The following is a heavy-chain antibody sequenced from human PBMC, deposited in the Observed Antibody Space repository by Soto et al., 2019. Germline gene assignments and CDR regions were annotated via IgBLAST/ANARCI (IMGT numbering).Heavy chain of an antibody. CDR1: GYTFTSYD. J-gene: IGHJ5*02. CDR2: MNPNSGNT. CDR3: ARGDYDFWSGYSWNWFDP. Sequence: QVQLVQSGAEVKKPGASVKVSCKASGYTFTSYDINWVRQATGQGLEWMGWMNPNSGNTGYAQKFQGRVTMTRNTSISTAYMELSSLRSEDTAVYYCARGDYDFWSGYSWNWFDPWGQGTLVTVSS. D-gene: IGHD3-3*01. V-gene: IGHV1-8*01.